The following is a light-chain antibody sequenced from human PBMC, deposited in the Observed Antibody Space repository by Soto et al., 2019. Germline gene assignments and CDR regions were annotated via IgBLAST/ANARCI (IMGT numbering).Light chain of an antibody. Sequence: QSALTQPASVSASPGQSITMSCTGSSSDIGSYNLVSWYQQHPGEAPKLIIYGVSKRPSGVSNRFSGSKSGNTASLTISGLQAVDEADYYCCSYAGTGTFVVLGGGTKLTVL. J-gene: IGLJ3*02. V-gene: IGLV2-23*02. CDR2: GVS. CDR1: SSDIGSYNL. CDR3: CSYAGTGTFVV.